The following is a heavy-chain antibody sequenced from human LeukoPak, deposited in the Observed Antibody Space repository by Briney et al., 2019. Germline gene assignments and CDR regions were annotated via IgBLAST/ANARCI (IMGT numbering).Heavy chain of an antibody. V-gene: IGHV3-53*01. Sequence: GGSLRLSCAASGFTVSSNYMSWVRQAPGKGLEWVSVIYSGGSTYYADSVKGRFTISRDNSKNTLYLQMNSLRAEDTAVYYCARDPYPLYYYDSSGYSPPDYWGQGTLVTVSS. J-gene: IGHJ4*02. CDR2: IYSGGST. CDR1: GFTVSSNY. CDR3: ARDPYPLYYYDSSGYSPPDY. D-gene: IGHD3-22*01.